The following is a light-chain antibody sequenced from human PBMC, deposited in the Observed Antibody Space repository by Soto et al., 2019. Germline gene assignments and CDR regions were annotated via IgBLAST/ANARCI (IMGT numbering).Light chain of an antibody. CDR1: QSVLYSSNNKNY. Sequence: DIVMTQSPDSLAVSLGERATINCKSSQSVLYSSNNKNYLAWYQQKPGQPPKLLIYWASTRESVVPDRFSGSGSGTDFPLTISSLQAEYVAFYYCQQYYSTPLTFGPGTKVDIK. CDR3: QQYYSTPLT. J-gene: IGKJ3*01. CDR2: WAS. V-gene: IGKV4-1*01.